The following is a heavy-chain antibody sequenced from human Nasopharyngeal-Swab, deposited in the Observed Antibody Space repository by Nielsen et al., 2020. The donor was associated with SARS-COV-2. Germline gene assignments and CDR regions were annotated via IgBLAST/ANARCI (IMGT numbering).Heavy chain of an antibody. V-gene: IGHV5-51*01. CDR3: ARHWQYCSSTSCYRRGWFDP. Sequence: GESLKISWKGSGYSFTSYWIGWVRQMPGKGLEWMGIIYPGDSDTRYSPSFQGQVTISADKSISTAYLQWSSLKASDTAMYYCARHWQYCSSTSCYRRGWFDPWGQGTLVTVSS. CDR1: GYSFTSYW. D-gene: IGHD2-2*01. CDR2: IYPGDSDT. J-gene: IGHJ5*02.